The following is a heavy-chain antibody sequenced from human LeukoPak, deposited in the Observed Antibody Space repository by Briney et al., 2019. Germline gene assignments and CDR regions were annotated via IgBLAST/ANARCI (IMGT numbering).Heavy chain of an antibody. CDR3: ARHRIVGATTCFDY. CDR1: GGSISSYY. D-gene: IGHD1-26*01. Sequence: PSETLSLTCTVSGGSISSYYWSWIRQSPGKGLEWIGYIYYSGSTNYNPSLKSRVTISVDTSKNQFSLKLSSVTAADTAVYYCARHRIVGATTCFDYWGQGTLVTVSS. V-gene: IGHV4-59*08. J-gene: IGHJ4*02. CDR2: IYYSGST.